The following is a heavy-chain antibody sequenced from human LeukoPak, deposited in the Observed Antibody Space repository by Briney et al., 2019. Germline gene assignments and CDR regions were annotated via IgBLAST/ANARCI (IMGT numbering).Heavy chain of an antibody. CDR3: ARGVRGVYYYYMDV. CDR1: GYTFTDYA. V-gene: IGHV7-4-1*02. CDR2: IHPNTGNP. Sequence: GASVKVSCKASGYTFTDYAMNWVRQAPGQGLEWMGWIHPNTGNPTYAQGFTGRFVFSLDTSVSTAYLQISSLKAEDTAVYYCARGVRGVYYYYMDVWGKGTTVTVSS. D-gene: IGHD3-10*01. J-gene: IGHJ6*03.